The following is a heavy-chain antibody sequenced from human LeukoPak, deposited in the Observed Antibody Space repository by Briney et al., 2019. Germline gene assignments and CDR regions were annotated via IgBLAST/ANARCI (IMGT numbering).Heavy chain of an antibody. CDR1: GYTFTSYG. J-gene: IGHJ4*02. D-gene: IGHD5-12*01. CDR2: ISAYNGNT. CDR3: ARGTDSLWLRPTDY. Sequence: TSVKVSXKASGYTFTSYGISWVRQAPGQGLEWMGWISAYNGNTNYAQKLQGRVTMTTDTSTSTAYMELRSLRSDDTAVYYCARGTDSLWLRPTDYWGQGTLVTVSS. V-gene: IGHV1-18*01.